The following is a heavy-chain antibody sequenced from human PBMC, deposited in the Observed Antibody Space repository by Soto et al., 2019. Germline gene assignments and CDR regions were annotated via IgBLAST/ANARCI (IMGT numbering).Heavy chain of an antibody. Sequence: QLQLQESGSGLVKPSQTLSLTCAVSGGSISSGGYSWSWIRQPPGKGLEWIGYIYHSGSTYYNPSLKSRVTISVDRSKNQFSLKLSSVTAADTAVYYCASSLCSGGSCERGYFQHWGQGTLVTVSS. D-gene: IGHD2-15*01. V-gene: IGHV4-30-2*01. CDR1: GGSISSGGYS. CDR2: IYHSGST. CDR3: ASSLCSGGSCERGYFQH. J-gene: IGHJ1*01.